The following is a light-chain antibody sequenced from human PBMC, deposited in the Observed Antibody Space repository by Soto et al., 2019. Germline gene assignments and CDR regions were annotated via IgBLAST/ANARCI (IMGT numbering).Light chain of an antibody. CDR1: QGISNY. CDR2: DAS. J-gene: IGKJ4*01. Sequence: DIQMSQSPSSLSAYVGDRVTITSRASQGISNYLALYQQKPGKAPKLLIYDASNFETGDPSWFSGSGSGTEFTFTISSLQPEEIATYFCQLDDIHPLTFGGVTKVDIK. CDR3: QLDDIHPLT. V-gene: IGKV1-33*01.